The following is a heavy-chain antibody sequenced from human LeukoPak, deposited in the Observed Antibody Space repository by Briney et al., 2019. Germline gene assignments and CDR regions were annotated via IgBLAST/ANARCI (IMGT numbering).Heavy chain of an antibody. Sequence: SSETLSLTCTVSGGSISSYYWSWIRQPPGKGLEWIGYIYYSGSTNYDPSLKSRVTISVDTSKNQFSLKLSSVTAADTAVYYCTRANPPVVVSRWPYYYMDVWGKGTTVTISS. V-gene: IGHV4-59*12. J-gene: IGHJ6*03. CDR3: TRANPPVVVSRWPYYYMDV. CDR2: IYYSGST. CDR1: GGSISSYY. D-gene: IGHD2-15*01.